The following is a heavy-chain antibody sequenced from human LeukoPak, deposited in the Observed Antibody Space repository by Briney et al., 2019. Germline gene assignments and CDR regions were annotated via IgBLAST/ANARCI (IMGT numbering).Heavy chain of an antibody. CDR3: ARDPIFDY. J-gene: IGHJ4*02. Sequence: GGSLRLSRAASGFTFSNFGMNWVRQAPGKGLEWVSYISSTSSTIYYADSVKGRFTISRDNAKNSLHLQINSLRDEDTAVYYCARDPIFDYWGQGTLVTVSS. V-gene: IGHV3-48*02. CDR1: GFTFSNFG. CDR2: ISSTSSTI.